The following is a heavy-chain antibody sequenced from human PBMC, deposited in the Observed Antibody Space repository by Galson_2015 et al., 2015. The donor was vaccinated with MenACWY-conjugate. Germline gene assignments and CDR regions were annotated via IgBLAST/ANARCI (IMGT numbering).Heavy chain of an antibody. CDR2: INPDGSRG. CDR3: AAWTADYDY. V-gene: IGHV3-7*01. J-gene: IGHJ4*02. CDR1: GFSFSNSW. Sequence: SLRLSCAASGFSFSNSWMNWIRQAPGSGLEWVAIINPDGSRGTYVDSVKGRFTISRDNAENSVYLVMNSLRPEATAVFYCAAWTADYDYWAQGTLVTVSS. D-gene: IGHD2-21*02.